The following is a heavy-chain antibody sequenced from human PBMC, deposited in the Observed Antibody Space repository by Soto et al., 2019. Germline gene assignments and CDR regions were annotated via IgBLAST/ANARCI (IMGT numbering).Heavy chain of an antibody. D-gene: IGHD5-18*01. J-gene: IGHJ4*02. V-gene: IGHV1-18*01. CDR3: AKDLVAEETALIFDF. CDR1: GYTFTNFG. Sequence: GASVKVSCKASGYTFTNFGISWVRQAPGQGLEWMGWISAYNGNTNYAQNFQGRVTMTTDTSTSTAYMELRSLRAEDTALYYCAKDLVAEETALIFDFWGQGALVTVSS. CDR2: ISAYNGNT.